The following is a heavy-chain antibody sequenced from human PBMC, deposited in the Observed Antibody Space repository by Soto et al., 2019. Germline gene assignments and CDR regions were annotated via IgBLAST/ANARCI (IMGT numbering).Heavy chain of an antibody. Sequence: EVQLVESGGGLLQPGGSLRLSCAASGCTFSSYSMNWVRQAPGKGLEWVSYISSSSSTIYYADSVKGRFTISRDNAKNSLYLQMHSLRAEDTAVYYCAREAQWLNWFDPWGQGNLVTVSS. J-gene: IGHJ5*02. D-gene: IGHD6-19*01. CDR2: ISSSSSTI. CDR3: AREAQWLNWFDP. V-gene: IGHV3-48*01. CDR1: GCTFSSYS.